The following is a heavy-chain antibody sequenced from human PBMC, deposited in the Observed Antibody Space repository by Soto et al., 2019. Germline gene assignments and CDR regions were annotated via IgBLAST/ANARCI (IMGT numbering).Heavy chain of an antibody. Sequence: QVQLVQSGAEVKKPGSSVKVSCKASGGTFSSYTISWVRQAPGQGLEWMGRIIPILGIANYAQKFQGRVTMTEDTSTDTAYMELSSLRSEDTAVYYCATKGRWYVGYYYYGMDVWGQGTTVTVSS. V-gene: IGHV1-69*02. CDR3: ATKGRWYVGYYYYGMDV. CDR1: GGTFSSYT. D-gene: IGHD6-13*01. J-gene: IGHJ6*02. CDR2: IIPILGIA.